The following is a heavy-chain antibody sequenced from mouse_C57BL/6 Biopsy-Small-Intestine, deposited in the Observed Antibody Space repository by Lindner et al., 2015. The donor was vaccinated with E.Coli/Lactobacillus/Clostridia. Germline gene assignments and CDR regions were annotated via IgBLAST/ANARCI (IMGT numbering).Heavy chain of an antibody. J-gene: IGHJ3*01. V-gene: IGHV1-9*01. CDR1: GYTSTSYD. D-gene: IGHD1-1*01. CDR3: ARSSPWFAY. CDR2: ILPGSGRT. Sequence: VQLQESGPELVKPGASVKLSCKASGYTSTSYDINWVKQRPGHGLEWIGEILPGSGRTNYNEKFKGKATFTADTSSSTAYMQLSSLTTEDSAIYYCARSSPWFAYWGQGTLVTVSA.